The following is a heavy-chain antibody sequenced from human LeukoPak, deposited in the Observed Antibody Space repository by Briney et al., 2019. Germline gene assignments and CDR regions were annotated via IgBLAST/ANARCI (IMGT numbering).Heavy chain of an antibody. CDR3: AKGSGTGDYFDC. Sequence: GGSLRLSCAASGFTLSDYSMNWVRQAPGKGLEWVSYISSSSSTIYYADSVKGRFTISRDNAKNSLYLQMNSLRDEDTAVYYCAKGSGTGDYFDCWGQGTLVTVSS. CDR1: GFTLSDYS. CDR2: ISSSSSTI. J-gene: IGHJ4*02. D-gene: IGHD1-26*01. V-gene: IGHV3-48*02.